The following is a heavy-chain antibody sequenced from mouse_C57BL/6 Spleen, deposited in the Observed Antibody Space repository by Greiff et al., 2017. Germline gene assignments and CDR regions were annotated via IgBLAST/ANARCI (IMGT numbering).Heavy chain of an antibody. CDR2: IYPGDGDT. J-gene: IGHJ1*03. Sequence: VMLVESGAELVKPGASVKISCKASGYAFSSYWMNWVKQRPGKGLEWIGQIYPGDGDTNYNGKFKGKATLTADKSSSTAYMQLSSLTSEDSAVYFCARWSYWYFDVWGTGTTVTVSS. CDR3: ARWSYWYFDV. V-gene: IGHV1-80*01. CDR1: GYAFSSYW.